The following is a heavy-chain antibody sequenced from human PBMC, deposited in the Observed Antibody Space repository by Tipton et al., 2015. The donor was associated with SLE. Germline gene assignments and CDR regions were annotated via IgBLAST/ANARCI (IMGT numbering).Heavy chain of an antibody. CDR2: IYTSGST. D-gene: IGHD3-3*01. CDR1: GGSISSGGYS. CDR3: ASTGNDFWSGYYPYFQH. J-gene: IGHJ1*01. Sequence: TLSLTCAVSGGSISSGGYSWSWIRQPPGKGLEWIGYIYTSGSTNYNPSLKSRVTISVDTSKNQFSLKLSSVTAADTAVYYCASTGNDFWSGYYPYFQHWGQGTLVTVSS. V-gene: IGHV4-61*08.